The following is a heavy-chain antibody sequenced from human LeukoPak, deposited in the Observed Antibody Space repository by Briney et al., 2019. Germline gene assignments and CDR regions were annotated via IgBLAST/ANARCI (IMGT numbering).Heavy chain of an antibody. CDR1: GFTFSSYG. CDR2: ISGSGGST. V-gene: IGHV3-23*01. CDR3: VLYGDYESPDGFDI. Sequence: PGGSLRLSCAASGFTFSSYGMSWVRQAPGKGLEWVSAISGSGGSTYYADSVKGRFTISRDNSKNTLYLHMNSLRAEDTAVYYCVLYGDYESPDGFDIWGQGTMVTVSS. J-gene: IGHJ3*02. D-gene: IGHD4-17*01.